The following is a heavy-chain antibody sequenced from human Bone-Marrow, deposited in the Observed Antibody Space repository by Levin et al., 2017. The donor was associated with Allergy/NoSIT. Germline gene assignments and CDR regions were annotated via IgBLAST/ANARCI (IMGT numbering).Heavy chain of an antibody. CDR1: GFSLSTTGVG. D-gene: IGHD6-19*01. J-gene: IGHJ4*02. CDR2: IYLYDDK. CDR3: AHGRGTGWYGGVDN. Sequence: SGPTLVKPTQTLTLTCTFSGFSLSTTGVGVGWIRQPPGKALEWLALIYLYDDKRYSPSLKSRLTITTDTSQNQVVLTMTNMDPVDTATYYCAHGRGTGWYGGVDNWGQGTLVTVSS. V-gene: IGHV2-5*01.